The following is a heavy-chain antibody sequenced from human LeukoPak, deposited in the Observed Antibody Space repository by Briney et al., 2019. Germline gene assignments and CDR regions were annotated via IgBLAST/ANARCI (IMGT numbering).Heavy chain of an antibody. CDR3: AKDRSVQTNALDV. J-gene: IGHJ6*02. CDR1: GFIFSSYG. CDR2: ISNDGTRQ. D-gene: IGHD2-8*01. V-gene: IGHV3-30*18. Sequence: GGSLRLSCAASGFIFSSYGMHWVRQAPGKGLEWVAVISNDGTRQYYADSVKGRFTISRDNSNNTLDLQMNSLGAEDTAVYYCAKDRSVQTNALDVWGQGTTVTVS.